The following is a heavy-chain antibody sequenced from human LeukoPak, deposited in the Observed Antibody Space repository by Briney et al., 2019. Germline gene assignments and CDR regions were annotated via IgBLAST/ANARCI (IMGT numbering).Heavy chain of an antibody. CDR2: ISDSSSTI. D-gene: IGHD3-16*02. V-gene: IGHV3-48*01. J-gene: IGHJ3*02. CDR1: GFIFSTYS. Sequence: GGSLRLSCAASGFIFSTYSMNWLRQAPGKGLEWVSYISDSSSTIYYADSVKGRFTISRDNAKNSLYLQMNSLRAEDTAVYYCARSQSFDAFDIWGQGTMVTVSS. CDR3: ARSQSFDAFDI.